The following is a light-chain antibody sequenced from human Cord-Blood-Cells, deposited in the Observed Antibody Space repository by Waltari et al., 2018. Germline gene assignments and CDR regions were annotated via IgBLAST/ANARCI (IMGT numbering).Light chain of an antibody. CDR1: SSDVGGYNY. J-gene: IGLJ1*01. V-gene: IGLV2-11*01. CDR3: CSYAGSYV. CDR2: DVS. Sequence: QSALTQPRSVSGSPGQSVTISCTGTSSDVGGYNYVAWYKQHPGKAPKLIIYDVSKRPSGVPDRFSGSKSGNTASLTSSGLQAEDEADYYCCSYAGSYVFGTGTKVTVL.